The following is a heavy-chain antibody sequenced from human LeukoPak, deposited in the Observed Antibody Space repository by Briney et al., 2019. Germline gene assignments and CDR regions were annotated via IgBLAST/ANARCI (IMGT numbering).Heavy chain of an antibody. Sequence: SETLSLTCTVSGGSISSYYWSWIRQPPGKGLEWIGYISYSGSTNYNPSLKSRVTISVDTSKNQFSLKVSSVTAADTAVYYCSSYGSMNVFDIWGQGTMVTVSS. V-gene: IGHV4-59*01. CDR2: ISYSGST. J-gene: IGHJ3*02. CDR3: SSYGSMNVFDI. D-gene: IGHD3-10*01. CDR1: GGSISSYY.